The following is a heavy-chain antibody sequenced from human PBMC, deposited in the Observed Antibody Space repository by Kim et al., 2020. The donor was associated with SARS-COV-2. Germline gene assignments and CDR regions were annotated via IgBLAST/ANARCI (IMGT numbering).Heavy chain of an antibody. CDR1: GFTFSDYS. Sequence: GGSLRLSCAASGFTFSDYSMNWVRQAPGKGLEWISYISGSSTTLYYADSVKGQFTISRDNAKNSLYLQLNSLRGEDTAVYYCARTGRVTGYGMDVWGQGTTVTVSS. J-gene: IGHJ6*02. V-gene: IGHV3-48*04. CDR3: ARTGRVTGYGMDV. D-gene: IGHD2-21*02. CDR2: ISGSSTTL.